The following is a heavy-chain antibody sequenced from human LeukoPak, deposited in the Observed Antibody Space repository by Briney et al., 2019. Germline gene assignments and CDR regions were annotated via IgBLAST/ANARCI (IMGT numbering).Heavy chain of an antibody. D-gene: IGHD7-27*01. CDR1: GGSINNYY. V-gene: IGHV4-59*01. J-gene: IGHJ4*02. Sequence: SETLSLTCAVFGGSINNYYWSWIRQPPGKGLEWIGYVYYSGSTNYNPSLKSRVTISVDTSKNQFSLNLTSVTAADTAMYYCATGWGYFDYWGPGALVTVSS. CDR2: VYYSGST. CDR3: ATGWGYFDY.